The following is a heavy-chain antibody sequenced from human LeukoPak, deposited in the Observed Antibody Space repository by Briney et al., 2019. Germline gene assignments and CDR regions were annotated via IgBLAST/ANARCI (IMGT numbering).Heavy chain of an antibody. CDR3: ARDFLGRDAS. CDR1: GVTLRKFW. CDR2: IKQDVREK. Sequence: GCLRLSCADSGVTLRKFWMEWVRHAPRKRPEWVSNIKQDVREKYYVHSVKGRFTISRDNAKNSLYLQLNSLRAEETAAYIFARDFLGRDASWGHGTLVTVSS. J-gene: IGHJ5*01. V-gene: IGHV3-7*01. D-gene: IGHD7-27*01.